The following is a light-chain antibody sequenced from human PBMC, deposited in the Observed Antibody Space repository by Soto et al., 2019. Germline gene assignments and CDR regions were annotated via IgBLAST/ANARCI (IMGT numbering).Light chain of an antibody. V-gene: IGKV1-33*01. J-gene: IGKJ5*01. CDR3: QQYDNLPIT. Sequence: IQMSQSPSSVCASXGDRVTISCQSRWDISNYLNGYQQTPGKAPKIXXYDASNLEQGGPPRFSGSGSGTDFTCTISSRQPEDIATYYRQQYDNLPITFGQGTRLEIK. CDR1: WDISNY. CDR2: DAS.